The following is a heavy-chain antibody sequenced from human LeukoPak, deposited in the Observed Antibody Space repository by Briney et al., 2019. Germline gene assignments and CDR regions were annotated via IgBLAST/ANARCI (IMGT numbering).Heavy chain of an antibody. CDR1: GGSISSGAYY. J-gene: IGHJ2*01. CDR2: IYYTGST. V-gene: IGHV4-31*03. D-gene: IGHD5-18*01. CDR3: ARSKWIQLWYFDL. Sequence: PPETLSLTCTVSGGSISSGAYYWSWIRQHPGKGLEWIGHIYYTGSTYYSPSLKSRVTISVDTSKNQFSLKLSSVTAADTAVYYCARSKWIQLWYFDLWGRGTLVTVSS.